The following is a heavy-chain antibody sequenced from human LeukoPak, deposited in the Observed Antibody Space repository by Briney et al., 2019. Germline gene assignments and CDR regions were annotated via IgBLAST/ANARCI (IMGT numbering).Heavy chain of an antibody. Sequence: SETLSLTCSVSGASICSGTYSWGWIRQSPGKGLEWIASIHYVANSRVTISVDASKNRFSLELSSVTAVDTAVYYCASGVGAGATDYWGQGIHVTVSS. CDR2: IHYV. J-gene: IGHJ4*02. CDR1: GASICSGTYS. D-gene: IGHD4/OR15-4a*01. CDR3: ASGVGAGATDY. V-gene: IGHV4-39*07.